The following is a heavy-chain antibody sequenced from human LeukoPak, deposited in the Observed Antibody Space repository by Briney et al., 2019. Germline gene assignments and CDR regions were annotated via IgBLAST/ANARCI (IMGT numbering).Heavy chain of an antibody. J-gene: IGHJ3*02. V-gene: IGHV4-59*08. CDR1: GGSISSYY. CDR2: IYYSGST. D-gene: IGHD6-13*01. CDR3: ARQNRPPGRLAAGPFSDAFDI. Sequence: SETLSLTCTVSGGSISSYYWSWIRQPPGKGLEWIGYIYYSGSTNYNPSLKSRVTISVDTSKNQFSLKLSSVTAADTAVYYCARQNRPPGRLAAGPFSDAFDIWGQGTMVTVSS.